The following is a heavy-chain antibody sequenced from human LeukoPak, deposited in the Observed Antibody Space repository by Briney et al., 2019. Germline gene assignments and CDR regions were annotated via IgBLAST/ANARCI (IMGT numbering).Heavy chain of an antibody. CDR2: NRGGGGDT. CDR3: AKGAAGTLVGDYFDS. D-gene: IGHD6-19*01. CDR1: GLTFSSYA. Sequence: GGSLRLSCAPSGLTFSSYAMSWVRHAPGKGLEWVSCNRGGGGDTHYADSVKGRFSISRENSKTTLYVQMNSLGAEDTAVYYCAKGAAGTLVGDYFDSWGQGTLVTVSS. V-gene: IGHV3-23*01. J-gene: IGHJ4*02.